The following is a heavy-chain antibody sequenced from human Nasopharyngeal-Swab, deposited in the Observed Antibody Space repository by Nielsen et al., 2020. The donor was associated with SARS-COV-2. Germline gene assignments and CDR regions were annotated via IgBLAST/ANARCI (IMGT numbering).Heavy chain of an antibody. J-gene: IGHJ6*03. CDR1: GDKVSNINAV. CDR3: ARGSSPPIFYYYMDV. Sequence: SQTLSLTCAISGDKVSNINAVWTWIRQSPSRGLEWLGRTYYRSKWYNHYAISVESRITINSDTSKNQFSLHLNSVTPEDTAVYYCARGSSPPIFYYYMDVWGKGTMVTVSS. CDR2: TYYRSKWYN. V-gene: IGHV6-1*01.